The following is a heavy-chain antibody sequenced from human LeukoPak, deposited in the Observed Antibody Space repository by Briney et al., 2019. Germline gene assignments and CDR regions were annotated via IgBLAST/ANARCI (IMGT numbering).Heavy chain of an antibody. CDR3: ARDSARPVGATGPAFDY. CDR1: GYTFTSYG. D-gene: IGHD1-26*01. J-gene: IGHJ4*02. CDR2: ISAYNGNT. Sequence: ASVKVSCKASGYTFTSYGISWVRQAPGQGLEWMGWISAYNGNTNYAQKLQGRVTMSTDTSTSTAYMELKSLRSDDTAAYYCARDSARPVGATGPAFDYWGQGTLVTVSS. V-gene: IGHV1-18*01.